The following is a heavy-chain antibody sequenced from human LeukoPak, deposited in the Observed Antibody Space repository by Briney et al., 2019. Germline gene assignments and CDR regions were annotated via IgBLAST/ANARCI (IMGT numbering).Heavy chain of an antibody. D-gene: IGHD5-24*01. V-gene: IGHV4-61*02. CDR1: GGSISSGSYY. J-gene: IGHJ4*02. CDR3: ARGGGYNAYDY. CDR2: IYTSGGT. Sequence: SETLSLTCTVSGGSISSGSYYWSWIRQPAGKGLEWIGRIYTSGGTNYNPSLKSRVTISVDTSKNQFSLKLGSVTAADTAVYYCARGGGYNAYDYWGQGTLVTVSS.